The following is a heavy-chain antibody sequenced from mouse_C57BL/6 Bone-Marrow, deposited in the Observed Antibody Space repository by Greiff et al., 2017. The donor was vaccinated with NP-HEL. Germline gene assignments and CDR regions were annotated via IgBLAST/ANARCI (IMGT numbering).Heavy chain of an antibody. CDR2: ISYDGSN. CDR1: GYSITSGYY. J-gene: IGHJ4*01. V-gene: IGHV3-6*01. CDR3: ARVAYYSNYAMDY. D-gene: IGHD2-5*01. Sequence: EVKLVESGPGLVKPSQSLSLTCSVTGYSITSGYYWNWIRQFPGNKLEWMGYISYDGSNNYNPSLKNRISITRDTSKNQFFLKLNSVTTEDTATYYCARVAYYSNYAMDYWGQGTSVTVSS.